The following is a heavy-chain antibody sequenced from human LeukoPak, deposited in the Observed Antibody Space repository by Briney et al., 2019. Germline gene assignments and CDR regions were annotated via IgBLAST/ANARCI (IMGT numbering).Heavy chain of an antibody. Sequence: SETLSLTCPVSGASISSYFWSWSRQPAGKGLEWIGRIYTTGSTNYNPSLKSRLTMSVDTSKNQFSLKLSSVTAADTAVYYCARISTAYYFDYWGQGTLVTVSS. J-gene: IGHJ4*02. CDR2: IYTTGST. V-gene: IGHV4-4*07. CDR1: GASISSYF. CDR3: ARISTAYYFDY.